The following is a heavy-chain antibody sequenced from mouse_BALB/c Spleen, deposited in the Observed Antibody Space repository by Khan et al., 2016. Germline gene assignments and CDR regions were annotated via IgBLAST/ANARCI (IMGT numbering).Heavy chain of an antibody. CDR2: FYPLSGSR. D-gene: IGHD2-1*01. CDR3: ARQDGNPPYSMYY. V-gene: IGHV1-62-2*01. Sequence: QVQLQQSGAGLVKPGASVKLSCKASGYTFTEYIIHWVKQRSGQGLEWIGWFYPLSGSRKYNEKFKDQATLTADKSSSQVYMELSRLTSEDSAVYFFARQDGNPPYSMYYWGQGTSVTVSS. CDR1: GYTFTEYI. J-gene: IGHJ4*01.